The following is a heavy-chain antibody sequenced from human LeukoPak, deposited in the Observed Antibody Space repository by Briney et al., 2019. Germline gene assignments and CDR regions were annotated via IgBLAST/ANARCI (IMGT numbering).Heavy chain of an antibody. Sequence: ASVKVSCKASGYTFTSCGISWVRQAPGQGLEWMGWISAYNGNTNYAQKLQGRVTMTTDTSTSTAYMELRSLRSDDTAVYYCARARFREFDFDYWGQGTLVTVSS. CDR1: GYTFTSCG. V-gene: IGHV1-18*01. CDR3: ARARFREFDFDY. CDR2: ISAYNGNT. D-gene: IGHD3-10*01. J-gene: IGHJ4*02.